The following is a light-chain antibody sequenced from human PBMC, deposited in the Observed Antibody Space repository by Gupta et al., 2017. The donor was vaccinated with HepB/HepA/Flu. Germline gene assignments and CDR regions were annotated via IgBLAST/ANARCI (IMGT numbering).Light chain of an antibody. CDR3: YQRRNWLNS. CDR1: QSISSY. Sequence: EIVLTQSPATLSLSPGERATLSCSASQSISSYLARYQQKPGQTPRLLIYNASDSATPLRARFSGSGSGIAFTLSIIGLEPEAFAVYYCYQRRNWLNSFGQGTKLEIK. J-gene: IGKJ2*03. V-gene: IGKV3-11*01. CDR2: NAS.